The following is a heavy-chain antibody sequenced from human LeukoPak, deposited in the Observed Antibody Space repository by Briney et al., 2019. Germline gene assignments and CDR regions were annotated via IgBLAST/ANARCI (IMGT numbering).Heavy chain of an antibody. Sequence: GGSLRLSCAASGFTFSGSAMHWVRQASGKGLEWVGRIRSKVNSYATAYAASVKGRFTISRDDSKNTAYLQMNSLKTEDTAVYYCTSGYYYDSSGYSGDDYWGQGTLVTVSS. CDR2: IRSKVNSYAT. CDR1: GFTFSGSA. J-gene: IGHJ4*02. V-gene: IGHV3-73*01. D-gene: IGHD3-22*01. CDR3: TSGYYYDSSGYSGDDY.